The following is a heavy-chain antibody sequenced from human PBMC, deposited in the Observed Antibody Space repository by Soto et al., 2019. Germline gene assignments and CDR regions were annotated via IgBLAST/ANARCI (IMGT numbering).Heavy chain of an antibody. CDR1: GGSISRYY. CDR2: IYYSGST. Sequence: QVQLQESGPGLVKPSETLSLTCTVSGGSISRYYWSWIRQPPGKGLEWIGDIYYSGSTNYNPSLTSRVTFTIDASKNQLPPHVRSPTPADKGVDYCARWLRPYKFSYWGQGSLVTVS. V-gene: IGHV4-59*01. J-gene: IGHJ4*02. CDR3: ARWLRPYKFSY. D-gene: IGHD5-12*01.